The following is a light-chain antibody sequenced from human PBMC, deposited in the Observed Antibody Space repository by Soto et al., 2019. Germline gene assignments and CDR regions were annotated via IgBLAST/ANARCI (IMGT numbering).Light chain of an antibody. J-gene: IGKJ4*01. CDR3: QQYNNWPLT. Sequence: EIVLTQSPGTLSLSPGERATLSCRASQSVSSSHLAWYQQKPGQPPRLLIYDASTRATGIPARFSGSQSGTEFTLTISSLLSEDFAVYFCQQYNNWPLTFGGGTKVDIK. V-gene: IGKV3D-15*01. CDR1: QSVSSSH. CDR2: DAS.